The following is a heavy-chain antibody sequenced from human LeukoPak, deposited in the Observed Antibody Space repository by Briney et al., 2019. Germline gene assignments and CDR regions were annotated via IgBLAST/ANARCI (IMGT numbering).Heavy chain of an antibody. D-gene: IGHD3-9*01. V-gene: IGHV1-2*02. CDR1: GYTFTGYY. CDR3: ARRYDILTGYYRSSVAFDI. CDR2: INPNSGGT. J-gene: IGHJ3*02. Sequence: GASVKVSCKASGYTFTGYYMHWVRQAPGQGLEWMGWINPNSGGTNYAQKLQGRVTMTTDTSTSTAYMELRSLRSDDTAVYYCARRYDILTGYYRSSVAFDIWGQGTMVTVSS.